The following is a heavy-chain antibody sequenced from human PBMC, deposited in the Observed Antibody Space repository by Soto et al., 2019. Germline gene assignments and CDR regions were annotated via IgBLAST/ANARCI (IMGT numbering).Heavy chain of an antibody. CDR2: IYYSGST. CDR3: ARLHRYCSGDSCYLHDY. CDR1: SGSISSYY. V-gene: IGHV4-59*08. Sequence: ASETLSLTCTVSSGSISSYYWSWIRQPPGKGLEWIGYIYYSGSTNYNPSLKSRVTISVDTSKNQFSLKLSSVTAADTAVYYCARLHRYCSGDSCYLHDYWGQGALVTVSS. D-gene: IGHD2-15*01. J-gene: IGHJ4*02.